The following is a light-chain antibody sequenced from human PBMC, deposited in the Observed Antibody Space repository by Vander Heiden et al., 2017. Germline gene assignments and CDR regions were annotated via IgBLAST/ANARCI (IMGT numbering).Light chain of an antibody. J-gene: IGKJ1*01. CDR2: KAS. CDR1: QNINNW. Sequence: DIQMTPCPSTLSASVGDRVTLTCRARQNINNWLSWYQQRTGKAPKLLIYKASTLESGVASRFSGSGSGTEFTLTISSLQPDDFATYYCHQYNSYSPSTFGQGTQVEIK. V-gene: IGKV1-5*03. CDR3: HQYNSYSPST.